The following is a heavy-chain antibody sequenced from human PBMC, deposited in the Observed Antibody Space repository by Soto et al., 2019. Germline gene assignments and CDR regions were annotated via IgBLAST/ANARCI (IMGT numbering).Heavy chain of an antibody. Sequence: GGSLRLSCAASGFTFDDYAMHWVRQAPGKGLEWVAGIGWKSGPTGYADSVKGRFTISRDNAKKSLYLQMNSLRVEDTAFYYCAKDVTSSWYIDFWGQGILVTVSS. CDR3: AKDVTSSWYIDF. V-gene: IGHV3-9*01. D-gene: IGHD6-13*01. CDR2: IGWKSGPT. J-gene: IGHJ4*02. CDR1: GFTFDDYA.